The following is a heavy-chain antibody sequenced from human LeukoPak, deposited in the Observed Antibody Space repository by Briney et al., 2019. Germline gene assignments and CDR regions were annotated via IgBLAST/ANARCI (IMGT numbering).Heavy chain of an antibody. V-gene: IGHV4-39*01. CDR2: MYYSGST. D-gene: IGHD5-24*01. CDR1: GGSFSSSSHY. Sequence: PSETLSLTCTVSGGSFSSSSHYWGWVRQPPGKGLEWIGSMYYSGSTYYNASLRSRVTISVDTSRDQFSLKLSSVTAAGTAVYYCARHFDRDGYKSNAFDIWGQGTMVTVSS. CDR3: ARHFDRDGYKSNAFDI. J-gene: IGHJ3*02.